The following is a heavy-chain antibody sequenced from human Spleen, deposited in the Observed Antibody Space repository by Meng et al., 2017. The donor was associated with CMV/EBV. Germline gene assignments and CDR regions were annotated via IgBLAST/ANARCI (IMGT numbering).Heavy chain of an antibody. CDR3: AKDKDPTGTTAYYFDY. Sequence: GESLKISCAASGFTFSDYYMSWIRQAPGKGLEWVSYISSSGTTIYYADSVKGRFTISRDNSKNTLYLQMNSLRAEDTAVYYCAKDKDPTGTTAYYFDYWGQGTLVTVSS. D-gene: IGHD1-7*01. J-gene: IGHJ4*02. V-gene: IGHV3-11*01. CDR1: GFTFSDYY. CDR2: ISSSGTTI.